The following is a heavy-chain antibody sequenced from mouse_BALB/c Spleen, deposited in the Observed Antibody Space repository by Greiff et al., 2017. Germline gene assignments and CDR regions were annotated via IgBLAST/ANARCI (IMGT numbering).Heavy chain of an antibody. V-gene: IGHV1-7*01. CDR3: ARIYYGKDYAMDY. D-gene: IGHD2-1*01. CDR1: GYTFTSYW. CDR2: INPSNGYT. Sequence: QVQLQQSGAELAKPGASVKMSCKASGYTFTSYWMHWVKQRPGQVMEWIGYINPSNGYTEYNQKFKDKATLTVDNSSSTAYMELRSLTSEDSAVYYCARIYYGKDYAMDYWGQGTSGTVSS. J-gene: IGHJ4*01.